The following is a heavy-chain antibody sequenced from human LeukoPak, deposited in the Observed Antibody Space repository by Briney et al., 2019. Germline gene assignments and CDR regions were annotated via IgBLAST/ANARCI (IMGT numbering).Heavy chain of an antibody. Sequence: GGSLRLSCAASGFTVSSNFMSWVRQAPGKGLVWVSRINSDGSSTSYADSVKGRFTISRDNAKNTLYLQMNSLRAEDTAVYYCPRYNWNSAPFDYWGQGTLVTVSS. CDR3: PRYNWNSAPFDY. D-gene: IGHD1-7*01. V-gene: IGHV3-74*01. CDR1: GFTVSSNF. J-gene: IGHJ4*02. CDR2: INSDGSST.